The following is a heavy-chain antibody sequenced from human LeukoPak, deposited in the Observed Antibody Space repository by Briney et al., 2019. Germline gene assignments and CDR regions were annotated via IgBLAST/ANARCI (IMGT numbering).Heavy chain of an antibody. D-gene: IGHD2-2*01. J-gene: IGHJ4*02. V-gene: IGHV3-21*01. CDR2: ISSSSSYI. CDR1: GGSISRSS. Sequence: ETLSLTCTVSGGSISRSSYYWGWIRQPPGKGLEWVSSISSSSSYIYYADSVKGRFTISRDNAKNSLYLQMNSLRAEDTAVYYCARDLLGYCSSTSCQNLVWGQGTLVTVSS. CDR3: ARDLLGYCSSTSCQNLV.